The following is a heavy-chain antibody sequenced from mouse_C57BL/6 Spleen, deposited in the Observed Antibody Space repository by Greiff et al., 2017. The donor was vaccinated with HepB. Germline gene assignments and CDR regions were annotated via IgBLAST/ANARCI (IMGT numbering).Heavy chain of an antibody. V-gene: IGHV1-72*01. J-gene: IGHJ4*01. CDR1: GYTFTSYW. CDR2: IDPNSGGT. D-gene: IGHD2-4*01. Sequence: QVQLQQPGAELVKPGASVKLSCKASGYTFTSYWMHWVKQRPGRGLEWIGRIDPNSGGTKYNERFKSKATLTVDKPSSTAYMQLSSLTSEDSAVYYWARWRLRRCYYAMDYWGQGTSVTVSS. CDR3: ARWRLRRCYYAMDY.